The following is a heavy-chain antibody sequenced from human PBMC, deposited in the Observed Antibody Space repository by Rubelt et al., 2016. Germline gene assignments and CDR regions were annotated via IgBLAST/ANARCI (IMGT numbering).Heavy chain of an antibody. J-gene: IGHJ5*02. CDR1: GFQFSDWT. CDR3: AKDEHVGGLTCDP. CDR2: ITHKAPKT. D-gene: IGHD3-16*01. Sequence: EIQLLASGGDSVQPGGSLRLSCAASGFQFSDWTMNWVRQAPGRGLEWVSTITHKAPKTYYADSVKGRLTVSRDNSNSMLYLQLDRLTTEDTAIYYCAKDEHVGGLTCDPRGQGALVTVSS. V-gene: IGHV3-23*01.